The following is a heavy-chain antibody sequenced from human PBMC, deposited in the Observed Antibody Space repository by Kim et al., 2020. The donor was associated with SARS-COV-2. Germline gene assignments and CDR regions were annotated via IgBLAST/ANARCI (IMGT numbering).Heavy chain of an antibody. J-gene: IGHJ4*02. Sequence: GGSLRLSCAASGFTFSTYTMSWVRQAPGKGLEWVSTSSGSGGGTYYADSVKGRFTISRDNSKDTLNLQMNSLRAEDTAVYYCATGGAAGYWGQGTPVIVS. D-gene: IGHD6-13*01. CDR3: ATGGAAGY. CDR2: SSGSGGGT. V-gene: IGHV3-23*01. CDR1: GFTFSTYT.